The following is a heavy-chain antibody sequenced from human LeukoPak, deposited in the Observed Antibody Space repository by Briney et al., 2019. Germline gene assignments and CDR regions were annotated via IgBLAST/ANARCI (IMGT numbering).Heavy chain of an antibody. V-gene: IGHV3-30*03. D-gene: IGHD3-10*01. Sequence: AGGSLRLSCAASGFTFSSYGMHWVRQAPGKGLEWVAVISYDGSNKYYADSVKGRFTISRDNSKNTLYLQMNSLRAEDTAVYYCARDRDYGSGSYPYYFDYWGQGTLVTVSS. CDR3: ARDRDYGSGSYPYYFDY. J-gene: IGHJ4*02. CDR2: ISYDGSNK. CDR1: GFTFSSYG.